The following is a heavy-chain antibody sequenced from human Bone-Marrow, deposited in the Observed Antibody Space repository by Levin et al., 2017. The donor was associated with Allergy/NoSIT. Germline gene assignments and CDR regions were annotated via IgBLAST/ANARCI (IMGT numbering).Heavy chain of an antibody. J-gene: IGHJ4*02. CDR3: ARDLMIAVAGTSGY. Sequence: ASVKVSCKASGYTFTSYGISWVRQAPGQGLEWMGWISAYNGNTNYAQKLQGRVTMTTDTSTSTAYMELRSLRSDDTAVYYCARDLMIAVAGTSGYWGQGTLVTVSS. CDR1: GYTFTSYG. D-gene: IGHD6-19*01. CDR2: ISAYNGNT. V-gene: IGHV1-18*01.